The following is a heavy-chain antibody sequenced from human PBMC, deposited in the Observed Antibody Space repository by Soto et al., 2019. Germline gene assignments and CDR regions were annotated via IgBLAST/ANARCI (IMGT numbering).Heavy chain of an antibody. CDR3: ACWSALTQYYYDP. D-gene: IGHD3-10*01. J-gene: IGHJ5*02. CDR2: AYYSGTT. CDR1: GASFSGSY. V-gene: IGHV4-59*13. Sequence: SETLSLTCAVSGASFSGSYWSWIRQPPGKGLEWIGYAYYSGTTVYNPSLKSRVSISVDTSKKYVSLRLNSVTAADTAVYYCACWSALTQYYYDPSGHGTLFTVSS.